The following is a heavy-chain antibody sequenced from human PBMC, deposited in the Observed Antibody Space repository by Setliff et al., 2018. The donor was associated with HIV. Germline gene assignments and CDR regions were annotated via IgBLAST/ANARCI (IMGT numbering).Heavy chain of an antibody. V-gene: IGHV3-30*04. CDR1: GFTFNSFA. Sequence: RLSCAASGFTFNSFAVHCVRQAPGKGLEWVAVISYDGTYKHYADSVQGRFTISRDNSKNTLYLQMNSLRPEDTAVYYCARDASYCGGGTCHHYYYMDVWGKGTTVTVSS. CDR2: ISYDGTYK. J-gene: IGHJ6*03. D-gene: IGHD2-21*01. CDR3: ARDASYCGGGTCHHYYYMDV.